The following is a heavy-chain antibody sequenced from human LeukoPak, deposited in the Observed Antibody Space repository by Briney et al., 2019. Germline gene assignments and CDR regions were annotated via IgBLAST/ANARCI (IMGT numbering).Heavy chain of an antibody. Sequence: GGSLRLSCAASGFTFSRYWMTWVRQAPGKGLEWVANIKQDGTEKYYVDFVRGRFTISRDNAKNSLYLQMNSLRAEDTAVYYCARDSEWGLLRSDYWGQGTLVTVSS. CDR1: GFTFSRYW. CDR3: ARDSEWGLLRSDY. CDR2: IKQDGTEK. V-gene: IGHV3-7*05. J-gene: IGHJ4*02. D-gene: IGHD1-26*01.